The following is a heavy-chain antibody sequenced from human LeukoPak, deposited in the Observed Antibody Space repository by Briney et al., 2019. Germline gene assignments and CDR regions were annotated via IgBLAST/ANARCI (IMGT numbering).Heavy chain of an antibody. CDR1: GGSISSYY. CDR2: IYYSGST. V-gene: IGHV4-59*13. J-gene: IGHJ4*02. Sequence: PSETLFLTCTVSGGSISSYYWSWIRQPTGKGLEWIGYIYYSGSTNYNPSLKSRVTISVDTSKNQFSLKLSSVTAADTAVYYCARDGYSSGWYDYWGQGTLVTVSS. CDR3: ARDGYSSGWYDY. D-gene: IGHD6-19*01.